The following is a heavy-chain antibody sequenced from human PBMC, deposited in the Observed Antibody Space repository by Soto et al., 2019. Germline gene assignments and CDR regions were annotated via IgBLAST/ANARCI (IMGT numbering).Heavy chain of an antibody. J-gene: IGHJ4*02. D-gene: IGHD2-21*01. CDR1: GFTFSHYG. CDR2: MNSGGGTK. V-gene: IGHV3-48*02. Sequence: EVQLVESGGGVVQPGGSLRLACAASGFTFSHYGMNWARQAPGRGLEWVTHMNSGGGTKSYSDSVKGRFTIYRDDAKNTLYLQMNSVRDDATAIYCCARDPEGINDFAYGGQCTLVTVSS. CDR3: ARDPEGINDFAY.